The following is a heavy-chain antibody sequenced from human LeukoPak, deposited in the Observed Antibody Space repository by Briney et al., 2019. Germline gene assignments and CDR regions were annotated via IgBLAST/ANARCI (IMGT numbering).Heavy chain of an antibody. CDR3: ASRSSGWYIYYYGMDV. J-gene: IGHJ6*02. Sequence: PGLSLRLSCAASEFTVSSNYMAWVRQAPGKGLEWVSVISSGGITYYADSVKGRFTISRDNSKNTLYLQMNSLRAEDTAVYYCASRSSGWYIYYYGMDVWGQGTTVTVSS. CDR2: ISSGGIT. V-gene: IGHV3-53*01. D-gene: IGHD6-19*01. CDR1: EFTVSSNY.